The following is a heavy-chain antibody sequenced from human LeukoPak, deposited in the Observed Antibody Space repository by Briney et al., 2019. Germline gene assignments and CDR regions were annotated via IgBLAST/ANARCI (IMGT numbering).Heavy chain of an antibody. CDR3: TRDGRELRYFDRLADY. CDR1: GFTFGDYA. Sequence: GGSLRLSCTASGFTFGDYAMSWVRQAPGKGLEWVGFIRSKAYGGTTEYAASVKGRFTISKDDSKSIAYLQMNSLKTEDTAVYYCTRDGRELRYFDRLADYWGQGTLVTVSS. J-gene: IGHJ4*02. CDR2: IRSKAYGGTT. V-gene: IGHV3-49*04. D-gene: IGHD3-9*01.